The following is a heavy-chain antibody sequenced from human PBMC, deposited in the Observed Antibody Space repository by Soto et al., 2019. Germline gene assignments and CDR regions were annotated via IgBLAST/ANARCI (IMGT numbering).Heavy chain of an antibody. V-gene: IGHV4-30-2*01. Sequence: QLQLQESGSGLVKPSQTLSLTCAVSGGSISSGGYSWSWIRQPPGKGLEWIGYIYHSGSTYYNPPRRRRVALSVDRSKNPFSLKLSSVTAADTAVYYCARVRGPAWFDPWGQGTLVTVSS. CDR1: GGSISSGGYS. CDR3: ARVRGPAWFDP. J-gene: IGHJ5*02. D-gene: IGHD3-10*01. CDR2: IYHSGST.